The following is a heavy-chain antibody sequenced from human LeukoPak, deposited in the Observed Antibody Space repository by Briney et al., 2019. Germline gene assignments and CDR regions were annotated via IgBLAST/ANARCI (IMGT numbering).Heavy chain of an antibody. Sequence: GGSLRLSCAASGFTFSSYWMHWVRQAPGRGLVWVSRIDGDGSSTSSADSVKGRFTISRDNSKNTLYLQMSRLRAEDTAVYYCARVGHDYDVDYWGHGTLVTVSS. CDR1: GFTFSSYW. CDR2: IDGDGSST. D-gene: IGHD4-17*01. J-gene: IGHJ4*01. V-gene: IGHV3-74*01. CDR3: ARVGHDYDVDY.